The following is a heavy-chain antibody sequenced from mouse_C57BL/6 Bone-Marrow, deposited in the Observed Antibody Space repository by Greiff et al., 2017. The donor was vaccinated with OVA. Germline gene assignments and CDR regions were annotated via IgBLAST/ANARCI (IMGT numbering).Heavy chain of an antibody. CDR3: ARYYGSL. J-gene: IGHJ2*01. CDR2: IDPSDSYT. D-gene: IGHD1-1*01. CDR1: GYTFTSYW. Sequence: QVQLKQPGAELVRPGPSVKLSCKASGYTFTSYWMHWVKQRPGQGLEWIGVIDPSDSYTNYNQKFKGKATLTVDTSSSTAYMQLSSLTSEDSAVYYCARYYGSLWGQGTTLTVSS. V-gene: IGHV1-59*01.